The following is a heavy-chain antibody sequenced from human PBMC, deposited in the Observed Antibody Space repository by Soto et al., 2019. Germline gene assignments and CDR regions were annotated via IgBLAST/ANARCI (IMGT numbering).Heavy chain of an antibody. CDR2: ISYDGSNK. CDR1: GFTFSSYA. Sequence: QVQLVESGGGVVQPGRSLRLSCAASGFTFSSYAMHWVRQAPGKGLEWVAVISYDGSNKYYADSVKGRFTISRDNSKNALYLQMNSLRAEDTAVYYCASGSYYYDSSGYSDYWGQGNLVTVSS. V-gene: IGHV3-30-3*01. D-gene: IGHD3-22*01. CDR3: ASGSYYYDSSGYSDY. J-gene: IGHJ4*02.